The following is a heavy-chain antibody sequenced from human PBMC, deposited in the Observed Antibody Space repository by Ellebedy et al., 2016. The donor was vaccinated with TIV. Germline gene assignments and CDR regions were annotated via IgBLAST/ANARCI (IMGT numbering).Heavy chain of an antibody. Sequence: ASVKVSXKASRYTFTSYDINWVRQATGQGLEWLGWMNPNSGNTGYAQKFQGRVTMTMNTSISTAYMELNSLTSEDTAVYYCARGNFGSGSQGGSWGQGTLVIVSS. D-gene: IGHD3-10*01. CDR1: RYTFTSYD. J-gene: IGHJ5*02. CDR2: MNPNSGNT. V-gene: IGHV1-8*01. CDR3: ARGNFGSGSQGGS.